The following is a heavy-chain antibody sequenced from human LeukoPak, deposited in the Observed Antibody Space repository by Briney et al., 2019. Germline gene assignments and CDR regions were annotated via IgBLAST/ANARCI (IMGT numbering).Heavy chain of an antibody. CDR3: ARRGSGYDWDY. CDR1: GYSFTSYW. Sequence: GESLKISCQGSGYSFTSYWIGWVRQMPGKCLEWMGIIYPGDSDTRYSPSFQGRVTISADRSISTAYLQWSSLKASDTAMYYCARRGSGYDWDYWGQGTLVTVSS. CDR2: IYPGDSDT. D-gene: IGHD5-12*01. J-gene: IGHJ4*02. V-gene: IGHV5-51*01.